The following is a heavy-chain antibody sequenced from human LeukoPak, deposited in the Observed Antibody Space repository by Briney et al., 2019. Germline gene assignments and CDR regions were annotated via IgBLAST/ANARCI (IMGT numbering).Heavy chain of an antibody. CDR2: IYPGDSET. CDR1: GFSFGSYY. CDR3: ARLRISAWYYFDY. Sequence: GESLKISCHGSGFSFGSYYIAWVRPRAGEGLEWMGTIYPGDSETRYSPSFQDQVTISADKSINSAYLQWSSLKASDTAIYYCARLRISAWYYFDYWGQGSLVSVSS. D-gene: IGHD6-19*01. V-gene: IGHV5-51*01. J-gene: IGHJ4*02.